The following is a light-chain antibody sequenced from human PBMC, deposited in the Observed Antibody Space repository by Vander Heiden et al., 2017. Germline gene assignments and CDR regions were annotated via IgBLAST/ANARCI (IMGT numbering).Light chain of an antibody. CDR2: GNA. V-gene: IGLV1-47*02. J-gene: IGLJ2*01. CDR3: ATWDSTFTAVV. CDR1: SSNIGSNY. Sequence: QSVLTPPPSASGTPGPRVTIPSSGSSSNIGSNYVYWYQQNPGKAPKLLIYGNAERPSGVPDRFSGSKSGNSASLAIGGLRAEDEADYFCATWDSTFTAVVFGGGTKLTVL.